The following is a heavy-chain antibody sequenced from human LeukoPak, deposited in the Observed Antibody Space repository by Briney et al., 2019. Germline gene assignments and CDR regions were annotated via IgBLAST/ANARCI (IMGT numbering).Heavy chain of an antibody. CDR1: GYIFTGYY. J-gene: IGHJ5*02. CDR3: ARAFEGGFDP. V-gene: IGHV1-2*02. CDR2: INPNGGGT. Sequence: SVKVSCKSSGYIFTGYYMHWVRQAPGQGLEWMGRINPNGGGTNYAQKFQGRVTMTRDTSITTAYMELSRLKSDDTAVYYCARAFEGGFDPWGQGTLVTVSS. D-gene: IGHD3-16*01.